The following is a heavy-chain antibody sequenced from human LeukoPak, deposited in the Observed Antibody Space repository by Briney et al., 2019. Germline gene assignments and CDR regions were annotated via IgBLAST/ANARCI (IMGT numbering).Heavy chain of an antibody. CDR3: ARARGYYDSSGYYVRAFDI. D-gene: IGHD3-22*01. CDR1: GGSISSYY. V-gene: IGHV4-59*01. Sequence: PSETLSLTCTVSGGSISSYYWSWIRQPPGKGLEWIGYIYYSGSTNYNPSLKSRVTISADTSKNQFSLKLSSVTAADTAVYYCARARGYYDSSGYYVRAFDIWGQGTMVTVSS. CDR2: IYYSGST. J-gene: IGHJ3*02.